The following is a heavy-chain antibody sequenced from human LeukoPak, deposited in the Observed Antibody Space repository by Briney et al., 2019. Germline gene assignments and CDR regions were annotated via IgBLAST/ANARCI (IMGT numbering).Heavy chain of an antibody. Sequence: PSETLSLTCTVSGGSISNYYWSWIRQPPGKGLEWIGYIHYSGSTNNNPSLKSRVTISVDTSRNQFSLRLSSVTAADTAVYYCARHLEYSSSPIGYWGQGTLVAVSS. V-gene: IGHV4-59*01. CDR1: GGSISNYY. D-gene: IGHD6-6*01. CDR2: IHYSGST. J-gene: IGHJ4*02. CDR3: ARHLEYSSSPIGY.